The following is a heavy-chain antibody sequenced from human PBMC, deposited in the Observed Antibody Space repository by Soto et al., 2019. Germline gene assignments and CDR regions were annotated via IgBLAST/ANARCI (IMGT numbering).Heavy chain of an antibody. CDR2: ISWNSGSI. CDR1: GFTFDDYA. Sequence: GGSLRLSCAASGFTFDDYAMHWVRQAPGKGLEWVSGISWNSGSIGYADSVKGRFTISRDNAKNSLYLQMNSLRAEDTALYYCAKAPRVYYYYGMDVWGQGTTVTVSS. J-gene: IGHJ6*01. V-gene: IGHV3-9*01. CDR3: AKAPRVYYYYGMDV.